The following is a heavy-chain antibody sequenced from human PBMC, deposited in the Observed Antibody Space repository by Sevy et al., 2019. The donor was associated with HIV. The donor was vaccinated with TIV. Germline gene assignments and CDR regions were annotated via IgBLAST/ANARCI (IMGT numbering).Heavy chain of an antibody. D-gene: IGHD3-9*01. Sequence: SETLSLTCTVSGDSFSSDTYFWNWIRQPAGKGLEWIGRIHASGSTIYNPSLKSRVTMSVDKSKSQFSLRLSSVTAADTAVYFCARGRGSNILTLGLDFWGQGSLVTVSS. J-gene: IGHJ4*02. CDR3: ARGRGSNILTLGLDF. CDR2: IHASGST. CDR1: GDSFSSDTYF. V-gene: IGHV4-61*02.